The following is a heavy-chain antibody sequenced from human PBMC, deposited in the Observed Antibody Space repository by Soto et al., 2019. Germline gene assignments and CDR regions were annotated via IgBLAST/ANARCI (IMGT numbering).Heavy chain of an antibody. CDR2: VSHDGRNT. CDR1: GFTFSDYA. Sequence: PGGSLRLSCAASGFTFSDYAMHWVRQAPGKGLEWVAVVSHDGRNTHYADSVKGRFTISRASSKNTVSLEMTSLRAEDTAVYYCAKGGRQWLVTSDFNYWGQGA. CDR3: AKGGRQWLVTSDFNY. D-gene: IGHD6-19*01. V-gene: IGHV3-30*18. J-gene: IGHJ4*02.